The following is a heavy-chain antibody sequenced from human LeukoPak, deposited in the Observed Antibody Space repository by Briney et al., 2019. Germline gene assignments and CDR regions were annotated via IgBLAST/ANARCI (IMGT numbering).Heavy chain of an antibody. D-gene: IGHD1-1*01. CDR2: IYSGGST. V-gene: IGHV3-53*01. J-gene: IGHJ6*02. CDR3: AKDSRSTYRVCMDV. CDR1: GFTVSSNY. Sequence: GGSLRLSCAASGFTVSSNYMSWVRQAPGKGLEWVSVIYSGGSTYYADSVKGRFTISRDNSKNTLYLQMNSLRAEDTAVYYCAKDSRSTYRVCMDVWGQGTTVTVSS.